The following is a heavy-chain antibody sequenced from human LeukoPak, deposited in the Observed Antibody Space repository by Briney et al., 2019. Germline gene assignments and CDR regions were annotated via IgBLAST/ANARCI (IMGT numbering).Heavy chain of an antibody. Sequence: PGGSLRLSCAASGFIFSRFAMHWVRQDPGKGPEWVAVVSKDGNIERYAASVRGRFTISRDNAKNTLYLQMDSLRPEDTAVYSCARDAGAATDFDYWGQGTLVTVSS. D-gene: IGHD6-25*01. V-gene: IGHV3-30*03. J-gene: IGHJ4*02. CDR2: VSKDGNIE. CDR1: GFIFSRFA. CDR3: ARDAGAATDFDY.